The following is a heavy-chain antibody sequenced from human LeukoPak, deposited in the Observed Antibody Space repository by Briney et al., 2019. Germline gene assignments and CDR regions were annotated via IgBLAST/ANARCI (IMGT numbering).Heavy chain of an antibody. CDR2: IYRGGNT. V-gene: IGHV3-53*01. CDR1: GFTFSSNH. Sequence: GGSLRLSCVVSGFTFSSNHMSWVRQAPGKGLEWVSVIYRGGNTYYADSVKGRFTISRDISKNTVYLQMSSLRAEDTAVYYCARGGELPSAFDYWGQGTLVTVSS. CDR3: ARGGELPSAFDY. J-gene: IGHJ4*02. D-gene: IGHD1-26*01.